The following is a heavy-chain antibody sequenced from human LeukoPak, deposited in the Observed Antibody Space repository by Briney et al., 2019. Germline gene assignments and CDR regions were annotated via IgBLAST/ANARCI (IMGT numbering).Heavy chain of an antibody. Sequence: GGSLRLSCIASGFTFSGDAMNWIRQVPGKGLEWVSAISGSGAHTFYADSVEGRFTVSRDNFNDTLYLQMNSLRAEDTAVYYCARQVDWAFDYWGQGTLVTVSS. J-gene: IGHJ4*02. CDR1: GFTFSGDA. CDR3: ARQVDWAFDY. V-gene: IGHV3-23*01. D-gene: IGHD3-9*01. CDR2: ISGSGAHT.